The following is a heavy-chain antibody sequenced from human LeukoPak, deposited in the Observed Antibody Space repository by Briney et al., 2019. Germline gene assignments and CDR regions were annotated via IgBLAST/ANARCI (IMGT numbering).Heavy chain of an antibody. J-gene: IGHJ5*02. CDR1: GGSISSYY. CDR3: ARVAGYCSSTSRYLDNWFDP. Sequence: PSETLSLTCTVSGGSISSYYWSWIRQPPGKGLEWIGYIYYSGSTNYNPSLKSRVTISVDTSKNQFSLKLSSVTAADTAVYYCARVAGYCSSTSRYLDNWFDPWGQGTLVTVSS. D-gene: IGHD2-2*01. CDR2: IYYSGST. V-gene: IGHV4-59*01.